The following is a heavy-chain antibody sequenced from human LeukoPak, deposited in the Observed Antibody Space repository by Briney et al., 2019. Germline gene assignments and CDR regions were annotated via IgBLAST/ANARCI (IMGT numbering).Heavy chain of an antibody. Sequence: PGGSLRLSCEASGFTFSTNGMHWVRQAPGKGLEWVAHIWYDGGNRYYADSVKGRFTISRDNSKSTLYLQMNSLRAEGTAMYYCARGTWSSGSFYYFDHWGQGTLVTVSS. CDR3: ARGTWSSGSFYYFDH. CDR1: GFTFSTNG. D-gene: IGHD3-22*01. CDR2: IWYDGGNR. V-gene: IGHV3-33*01. J-gene: IGHJ4*02.